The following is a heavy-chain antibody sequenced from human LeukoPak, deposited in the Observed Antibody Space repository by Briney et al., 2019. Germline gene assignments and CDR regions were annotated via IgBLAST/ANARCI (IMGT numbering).Heavy chain of an antibody. Sequence: SETLSLTCAVSGDSFSSGGYSWSWIRQPPGKGLEWIGYIYHSGSTYYNPSLKSRVTISVDRSKNQFSLKLSSVTAADTAVYYCARGGAAAGFDYWGQGTLFTVSS. D-gene: IGHD6-13*01. V-gene: IGHV4-30-2*01. CDR3: ARGGAAAGFDY. J-gene: IGHJ4*02. CDR1: GDSFSSGGYS. CDR2: IYHSGST.